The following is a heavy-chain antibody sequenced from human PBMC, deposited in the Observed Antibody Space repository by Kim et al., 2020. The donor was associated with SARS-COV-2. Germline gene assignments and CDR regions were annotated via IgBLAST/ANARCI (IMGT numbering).Heavy chain of an antibody. D-gene: IGHD1-1*01. CDR3: NRPHTIKVMPYWYFDL. J-gene: IGHJ2*01. V-gene: IGHV3-49*02. Sequence: AAVNGRFTISRDDSKSIAYLQMNSLKAEDTAVYYCNRPHTIKVMPYWYFDLWGRGTLVTVSS.